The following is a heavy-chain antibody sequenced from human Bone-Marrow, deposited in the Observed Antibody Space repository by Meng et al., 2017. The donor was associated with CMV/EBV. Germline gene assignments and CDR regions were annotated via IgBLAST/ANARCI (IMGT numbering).Heavy chain of an antibody. D-gene: IGHD4-23*01. V-gene: IGHV1-69*05. CDR1: GFTFSSYG. J-gene: IGHJ3*02. CDR2: IIPIFGTA. CDR3: ARGDSTMVVTGRAFDI. Sequence: GGSLRLSCAASGFTFSSYGMHWVRQAPGQGLEWMGGIIPIFGTANYAQKFQGRVTITTDESTSTAYMELSSLRSEDTAVYYCARGDSTMVVTGRAFDIWGQGPMVPVSS.